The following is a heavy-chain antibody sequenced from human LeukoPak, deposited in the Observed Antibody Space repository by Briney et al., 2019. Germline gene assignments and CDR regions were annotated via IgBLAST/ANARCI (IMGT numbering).Heavy chain of an antibody. CDR1: GGSISSGDYY. J-gene: IGHJ4*02. CDR3: ARGPKGYYDFWSGYVEGYYFDY. Sequence: PSETLSLTCTVSGGSISSGDYYWSGIRQPPRKGLEWIGYIYYSGSTYYNPSLKSRVTISVDTSKNQFSLKLSSVTAADTAVYYCARGPKGYYDFWSGYVEGYYFDYWGQGTPVTVSS. D-gene: IGHD3-3*01. V-gene: IGHV4-30-4*08. CDR2: IYYSGST.